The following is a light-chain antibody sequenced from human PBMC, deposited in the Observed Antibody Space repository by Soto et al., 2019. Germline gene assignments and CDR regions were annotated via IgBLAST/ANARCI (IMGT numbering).Light chain of an antibody. CDR1: QSVSSN. CDR2: GAS. CDR3: QQYNNGSAGMYT. J-gene: IGKJ2*01. V-gene: IGKV3-15*01. Sequence: EIVMTQSPATLSVSPGERATLSCRASQSVSSNLAWYQQKPGQAPRLLIYGASTRATGIPARFSGSGSGTEFTLTISRLQSEDFALYDFQQYNNGSAGMYTFCQGTKREIK.